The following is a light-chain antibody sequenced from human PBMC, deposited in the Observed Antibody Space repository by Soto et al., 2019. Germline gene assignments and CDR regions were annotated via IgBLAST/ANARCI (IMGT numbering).Light chain of an antibody. CDR1: QSVSSN. Sequence: EIVMTQSPATLSVSPGERATLSCRASQSVSSNLAWYQQKPGQAPRLLIYGASTRATGIPARFSGSGSGTEFTLPISSLQSEDFAVYYCQQYNNWPYTFGHGTKLEIK. J-gene: IGKJ2*01. CDR3: QQYNNWPYT. CDR2: GAS. V-gene: IGKV3-15*01.